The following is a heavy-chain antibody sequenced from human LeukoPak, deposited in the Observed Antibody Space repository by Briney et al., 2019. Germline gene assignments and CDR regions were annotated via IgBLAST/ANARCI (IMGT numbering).Heavy chain of an antibody. CDR2: ISSSSSTI. Sequence: PGGSLRLSCAASGFTFSSYSMNWVRQAPGKGLEWVSYISSSSSTIYYADSVKGRFTISRDNAKNSLYLQMNSLRDEDTALYYCARDPREYYYDSSGYYPYYFDYWGQGTLVTVSS. J-gene: IGHJ4*02. V-gene: IGHV3-48*02. CDR1: GFTFSSYS. D-gene: IGHD3-22*01. CDR3: ARDPREYYYDSSGYYPYYFDY.